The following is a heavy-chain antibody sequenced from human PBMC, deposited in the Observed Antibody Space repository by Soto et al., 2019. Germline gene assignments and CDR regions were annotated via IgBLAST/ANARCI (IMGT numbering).Heavy chain of an antibody. Sequence: PGESLKISCKGSGYSFTSYWIGWVLQMPGKGLEWMGIIYPGDSDTRYSPSFQGQVTISADKSISTAYLQWSSLKASDTAMYYCARFLEWSDYYYYGMDVWGQGTPVTVSS. CDR2: IYPGDSDT. CDR1: GYSFTSYW. D-gene: IGHD3-3*01. J-gene: IGHJ6*02. V-gene: IGHV5-51*01. CDR3: ARFLEWSDYYYYGMDV.